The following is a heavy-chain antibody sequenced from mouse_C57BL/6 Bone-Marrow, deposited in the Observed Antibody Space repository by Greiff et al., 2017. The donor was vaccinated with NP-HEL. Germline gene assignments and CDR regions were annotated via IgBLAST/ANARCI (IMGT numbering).Heavy chain of an antibody. Sequence: DVKLVESGGGLVKPGGSLKLSCAASGFTFSSYAMSWVRQTPEKRLEWVATISDGGSYTYYPDNVKGRFTISRDNAKNNLYLQMSHLKSEDTAMYYCARDGGYDSYYFDYWGQGTTLTVSS. CDR1: GFTFSSYA. J-gene: IGHJ2*01. V-gene: IGHV5-4*01. CDR3: ARDGGYDSYYFDY. CDR2: ISDGGSYT. D-gene: IGHD2-4*01.